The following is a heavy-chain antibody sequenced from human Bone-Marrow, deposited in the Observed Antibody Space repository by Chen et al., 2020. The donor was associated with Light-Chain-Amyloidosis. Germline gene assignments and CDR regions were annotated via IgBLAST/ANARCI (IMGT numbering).Heavy chain of an antibody. J-gene: IGHJ4*02. CDR2: IYPDDSDA. D-gene: IGHD5-12*01. V-gene: IGHV5-51*01. Sequence: VQLEQSGPAVKKPGESLKICCKGSGYTFPNYWIGWVRQMPGKGLEWMGVIYPDDSDARYSPSFEGQVTISADKSITTAYLQWRSLKASDTAMYYCARRRDGYNFDYWGQGTLVTVSS. CDR1: GYTFPNYW. CDR3: ARRRDGYNFDY.